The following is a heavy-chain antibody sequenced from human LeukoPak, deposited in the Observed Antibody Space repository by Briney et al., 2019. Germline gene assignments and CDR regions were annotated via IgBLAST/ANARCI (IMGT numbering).Heavy chain of an antibody. CDR3: AREANYYGSGSYFEGTFDY. CDR1: GVPISTHY. Sequence: SETLSLTCNVSGVPISTHYWSWIRQSPGKGLEWIGYIYHNGITNYNPSLKSRVTISIDTSKNEFSLKLTSVTAADTAVYYCAREANYYGSGSYFEGTFDYWGQGSLVTVSS. D-gene: IGHD3-10*01. V-gene: IGHV4-59*11. CDR2: IYHNGIT. J-gene: IGHJ4*02.